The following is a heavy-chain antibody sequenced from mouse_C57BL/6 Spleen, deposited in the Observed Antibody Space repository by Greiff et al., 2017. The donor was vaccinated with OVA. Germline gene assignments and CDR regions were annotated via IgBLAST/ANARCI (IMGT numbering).Heavy chain of an antibody. V-gene: IGHV14-4*01. Sequence: EVQGVESGAELVRPGASVKLSCTASGFNIKDDYMHWVKQRPEQGLEWIGWIDPENGDTEYASKFQGKATITADTSSNTAYLQLSSLTSEDTAVYYCTTAGSSYVRNWYFDVWGTGTTVTVSS. J-gene: IGHJ1*03. D-gene: IGHD1-1*01. CDR3: TTAGSSYVRNWYFDV. CDR2: IDPENGDT. CDR1: GFNIKDDY.